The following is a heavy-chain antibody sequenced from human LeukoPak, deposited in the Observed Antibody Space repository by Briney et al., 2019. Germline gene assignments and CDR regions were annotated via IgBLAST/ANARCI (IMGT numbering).Heavy chain of an antibody. Sequence: AGESLKISCKGSGYSFTSYWIGWVRQMPGKGLEWMGIIYPGDSDTRYSPSFQGQVTISADKSISTAYLQWSSLKASDTAKYYCARGSRVFAHYDSSGYYSAFDIWGQGTMVTVSS. J-gene: IGHJ3*02. D-gene: IGHD3-22*01. CDR1: GYSFTSYW. V-gene: IGHV5-51*01. CDR3: ARGSRVFAHYDSSGYYSAFDI. CDR2: IYPGDSDT.